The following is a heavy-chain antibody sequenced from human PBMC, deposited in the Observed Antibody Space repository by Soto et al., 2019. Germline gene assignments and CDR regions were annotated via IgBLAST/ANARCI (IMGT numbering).Heavy chain of an antibody. CDR3: ARDAKGVTTPFDY. Sequence: QVQLVQSGAEVKKPGSSVKVSCKASGGTFSGYAISWVRQAPGQGLEWMGGIIPIFGTTSYSQKFQGRFTIPADESTSTAYMQLSSLRSEDTAVYYCARDAKGVTTPFDYWGQGTLVTVSS. CDR2: IIPIFGTT. CDR1: GGTFSGYA. J-gene: IGHJ4*02. D-gene: IGHD2-21*02. V-gene: IGHV1-69*01.